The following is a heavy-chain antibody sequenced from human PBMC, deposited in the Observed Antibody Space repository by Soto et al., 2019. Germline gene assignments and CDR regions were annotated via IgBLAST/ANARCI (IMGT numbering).Heavy chain of an antibody. CDR2: INPSGGST. V-gene: IGHV1-46*01. Sequence: ASVKVSCKASGYTFTSYYMHWVRQAPGQGLEWMGIINPSGGSTSYAQKFQGRVTMTRDTSTSTVYMELSSLRSEDTAVYYCASSGGNRRIQSWADAFDIWGQGTMVTV. CDR3: ASSGGNRRIQSWADAFDI. CDR1: GYTFTSYY. D-gene: IGHD6-25*01. J-gene: IGHJ3*02.